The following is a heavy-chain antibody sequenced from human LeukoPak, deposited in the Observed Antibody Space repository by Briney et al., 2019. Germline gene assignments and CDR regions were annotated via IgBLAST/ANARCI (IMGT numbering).Heavy chain of an antibody. J-gene: IGHJ4*02. Sequence: GGSLRLSCAGSGFTFSSYWMNWVRQAPGEGLEWVANIKQDGSETYYVDSVKGRFTISRDNAKNSLYLQMNSLRAEDTAVYYCARGPATYNWNHFFDYWGQGTLVTVSS. V-gene: IGHV3-7*04. CDR3: ARGPATYNWNHFFDY. CDR2: IKQDGSET. D-gene: IGHD1-14*01. CDR1: GFTFSSYW.